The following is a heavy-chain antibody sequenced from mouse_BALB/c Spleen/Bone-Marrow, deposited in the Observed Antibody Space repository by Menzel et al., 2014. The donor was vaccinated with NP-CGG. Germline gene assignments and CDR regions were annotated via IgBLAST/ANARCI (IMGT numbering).Heavy chain of an antibody. Sequence: QVQLKESGAVLVRPGSSVKISCKASGYAFSIYWMNWVKQRPGQGLEWIGQIYPGDDDTDYNGKFKGKATLTADRSSSTAYMQLNNLTSEDSAVYVCARGGISIDYWGQGTTLTVSS. CDR3: ARGGISIDY. J-gene: IGHJ2*01. CDR1: GYAFSIYW. V-gene: IGHV1-80*01. CDR2: IYPGDDDT.